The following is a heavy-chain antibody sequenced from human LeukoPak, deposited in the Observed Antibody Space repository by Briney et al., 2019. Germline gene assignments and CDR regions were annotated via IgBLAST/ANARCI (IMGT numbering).Heavy chain of an antibody. CDR3: ASHFIVATTSGPFDY. Sequence: GASVKVSCKASGGTLSSYAISWVRQAPGQGLEWMGRIIPILGIANYAQKFQGRVTITADKSTSTAYMELSSLRSEDTAVYYCASHFIVATTSGPFDYWGQGTLVTVSS. CDR1: GGTLSSYA. CDR2: IIPILGIA. V-gene: IGHV1-69*04. J-gene: IGHJ4*02. D-gene: IGHD5-12*01.